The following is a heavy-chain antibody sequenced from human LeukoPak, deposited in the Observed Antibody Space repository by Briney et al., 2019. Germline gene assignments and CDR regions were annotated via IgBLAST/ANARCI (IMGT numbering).Heavy chain of an antibody. J-gene: IGHJ4*02. CDR2: IYYSGST. CDR1: GGSISSYY. Sequence: SETLSLTCTVSGGSISSYYWSWIRQPPGKGLEWIGYIYYSGSTNYNPSLKSRVTISVDTSKNQFSLKLSSVTAADTAVYYCARTPDVFYDSSGYVDYWGQGTLLTVSS. CDR3: ARTPDVFYDSSGYVDY. D-gene: IGHD3-22*01. V-gene: IGHV4-59*01.